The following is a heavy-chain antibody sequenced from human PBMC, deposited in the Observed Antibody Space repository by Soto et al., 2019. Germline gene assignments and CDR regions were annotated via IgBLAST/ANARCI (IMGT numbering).Heavy chain of an antibody. J-gene: IGHJ6*02. Sequence: EVXXPGASVKVSCKASGYTFTGYYMHWVRXAPGQGLEWMGWINPNSGGTNYAQKLQGWVPMTRDPSISTAYMELSRLRSDDTAVYYCARGGGYYGSGESYYYGMDVWGQGTTVTVSS. CDR1: GYTFTGYY. CDR2: INPNSGGT. V-gene: IGHV1-2*04. D-gene: IGHD3-10*01. CDR3: ARGGGYYGSGESYYYGMDV.